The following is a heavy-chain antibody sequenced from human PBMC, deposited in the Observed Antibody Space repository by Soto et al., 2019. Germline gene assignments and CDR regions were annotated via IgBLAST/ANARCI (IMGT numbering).Heavy chain of an antibody. CDR3: ARETSYDSSGYYPTPLPHCFDP. CDR1: GGSISSYY. D-gene: IGHD3-22*01. CDR2: IYYSGST. J-gene: IGHJ5*02. Sequence: SETPSLTCTVSGGSISSYYWSWIRQPPGKGLEWIGYIYYSGSTNYNPSLKSRVTISVDTSKNQFSLKLSSVTAADTAVYYCARETSYDSSGYYPTPLPHCFDPWGQGTLVTVSS. V-gene: IGHV4-59*01.